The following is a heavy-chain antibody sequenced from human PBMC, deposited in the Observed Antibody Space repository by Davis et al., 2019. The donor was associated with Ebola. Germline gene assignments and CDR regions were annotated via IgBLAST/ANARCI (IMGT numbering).Heavy chain of an antibody. V-gene: IGHV3-21*01. J-gene: IGHJ4*02. Sequence: GESLKISCAASGFTFSSNSMNWVRQAPGKGLEWVSSISGSSGYIYHADSVKGRFFISRDNSKNSLYLQMNSLRVDDTAVYYCGRSSSWSRVDDWGQGTRVTVSS. D-gene: IGHD6-13*01. CDR1: GFTFSSNS. CDR2: ISGSSGYI. CDR3: GRSSSWSRVDD.